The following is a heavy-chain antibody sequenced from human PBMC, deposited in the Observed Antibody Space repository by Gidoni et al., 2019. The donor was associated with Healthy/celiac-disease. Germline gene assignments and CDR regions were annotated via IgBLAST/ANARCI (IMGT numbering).Heavy chain of an antibody. CDR3: ARDRGDYSSSWYVIGVYYYYYGMDV. J-gene: IGHJ6*02. Sequence: SSYGMHWVRQAPGKGLEWVAVIWYDGSNKYYADSVKGRFTISRDNSKNTLYLQMNSLRAEDTAVYYCARDRGDYSSSWYVIGVYYYYYGMDVWGQGTTVTVSS. CDR2: IWYDGSNK. V-gene: IGHV3-33*01. CDR1: SSYG. D-gene: IGHD6-13*01.